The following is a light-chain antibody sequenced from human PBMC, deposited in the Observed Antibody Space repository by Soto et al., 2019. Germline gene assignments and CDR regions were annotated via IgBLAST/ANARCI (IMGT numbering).Light chain of an antibody. CDR1: QSVNSNY. CDR3: QQYGSSPLYT. Sequence: EIVLTQSPGSLSLSPGERATLSCMASQSVNSNYLAWYQQKPGQAPRLLIYGASSRATGIPDRFSGSGSGTGFTLTISRLEPEEFAVYYCQQYGSSPLYTFGQGTKLEIK. J-gene: IGKJ2*01. CDR2: GAS. V-gene: IGKV3-20*01.